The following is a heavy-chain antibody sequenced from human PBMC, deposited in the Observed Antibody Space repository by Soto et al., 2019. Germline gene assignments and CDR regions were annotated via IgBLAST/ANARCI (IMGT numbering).Heavy chain of an antibody. D-gene: IGHD3-10*01. CDR3: VKDYYGSGAFLFDY. CDR1: GFTFDDYG. Sequence: SGGSLRLSCVASGFTFDDYGMSWVRQGPGKGLEWVSGINWNGGSTGYADSVKGRFTISRDNAKNTLHLQMSSLRAEDTAVYYCVKDYYGSGAFLFDYWGQGTLVTVSS. CDR2: INWNGGST. V-gene: IGHV3-20*04. J-gene: IGHJ4*02.